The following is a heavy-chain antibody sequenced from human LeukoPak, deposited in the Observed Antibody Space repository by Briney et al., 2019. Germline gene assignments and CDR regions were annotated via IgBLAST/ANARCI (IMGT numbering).Heavy chain of an antibody. V-gene: IGHV3-23*01. Sequence: GGSLRLSCAASGFTFSSDAMSWVRQAPGKGLEWVPAITGSGTGTYYADSVKGRFTISRDDSKNTLYLQMNSLRAEDTAVYYCARMGKGTLDYWGQGTLVTVSS. D-gene: IGHD1-1*01. CDR2: ITGSGTGT. CDR1: GFTFSSDA. CDR3: ARMGKGTLDY. J-gene: IGHJ4*02.